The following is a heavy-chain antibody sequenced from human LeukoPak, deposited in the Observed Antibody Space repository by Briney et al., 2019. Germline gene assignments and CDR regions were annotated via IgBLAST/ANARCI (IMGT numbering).Heavy chain of an antibody. CDR3: ARVEMATIIDYYFDY. CDR2: IYYSGST. Sequence: PSETLSLTCTVSGGSISSYYWSWIRQPPGKGLEWIGDIYYSGSTNYNPSRKSGVTISVDTSKHQFSLKLSSVTAADTAVYYCARVEMATIIDYYFDYWGQGTLVTVSS. J-gene: IGHJ4*02. V-gene: IGHV4-59*08. D-gene: IGHD5-24*01. CDR1: GGSISSYY.